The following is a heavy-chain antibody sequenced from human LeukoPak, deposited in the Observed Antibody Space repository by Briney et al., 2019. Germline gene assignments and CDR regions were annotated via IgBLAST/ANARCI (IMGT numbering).Heavy chain of an antibody. Sequence: PGGTLRLSCAASGFTFSNYAMSWVRQPPGKGLEWVSSIFPSGGEIHYADSVRGRFTISRDNSKSTLSLQMNSLRAEDTAIYYCATYRQVLLPFESWGQGTLVTVSS. CDR2: IFPSGGEI. CDR1: GFTFSNYA. V-gene: IGHV3-23*01. CDR3: ATYRQVLLPFES. D-gene: IGHD2-8*02. J-gene: IGHJ4*02.